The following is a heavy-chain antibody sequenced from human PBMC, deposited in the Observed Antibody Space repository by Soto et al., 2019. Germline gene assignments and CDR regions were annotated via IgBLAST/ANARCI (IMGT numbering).Heavy chain of an antibody. V-gene: IGHV3-74*01. J-gene: IGHJ4*02. Sequence: EVQLVESGGALVQPGGSLRLSCAASGFTFSSYWMHWVRQAPGKGLVWVSRINGDGSTTTYADSVKGRFIISRDNAKNMLYLQMNSLTAEDTAVYYCARPRYDGSGTPFDHWDQGTLVTVSS. D-gene: IGHD3-22*01. CDR2: INGDGSTT. CDR1: GFTFSSYW. CDR3: ARPRYDGSGTPFDH.